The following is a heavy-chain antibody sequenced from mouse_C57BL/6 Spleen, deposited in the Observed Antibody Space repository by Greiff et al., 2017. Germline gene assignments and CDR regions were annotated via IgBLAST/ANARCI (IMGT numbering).Heavy chain of an antibody. Sequence: EVKLQQSGAELVRPGASVKLSCTASGFNIKDDYMHWVKQRPEQGLVWIGWIDPENGDTEYASKFQGKATITAATSSNTAYLQLSSLTSEDTAVYYCTRGYDGYYGPFAYWGQGTLVTVSA. CDR1: GFNIKDDY. J-gene: IGHJ3*01. CDR3: TRGYDGYYGPFAY. V-gene: IGHV14-4*01. D-gene: IGHD2-3*01. CDR2: IDPENGDT.